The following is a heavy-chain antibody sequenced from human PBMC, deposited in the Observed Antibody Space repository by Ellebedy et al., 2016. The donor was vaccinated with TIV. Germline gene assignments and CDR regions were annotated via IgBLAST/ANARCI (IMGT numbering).Heavy chain of an antibody. CDR1: GSSFSGSF. CDR3: ARDRVPRTTEGMDV. J-gene: IGHJ6*02. Sequence: MPSETLSLTCAVYGSSFSGSFLSRIRPAPGKGLEWIGEINHSGSTNYNPSLKSLVTISVDTSKNQFSLKLSSVTAADTSVYYCARDRVPRTTEGMDVWGQGTTVTVSS. CDR2: INHSGST. D-gene: IGHD4-11*01. V-gene: IGHV4-34*01.